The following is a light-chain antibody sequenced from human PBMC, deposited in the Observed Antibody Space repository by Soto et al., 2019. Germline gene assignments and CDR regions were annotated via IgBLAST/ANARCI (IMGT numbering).Light chain of an antibody. CDR3: ATWDDSLSGVV. V-gene: IGLV1-47*01. Sequence: QSVLTQPPSASGTPGQRVTISCSGSSSNIGSNYVYWHQQLPGTAPKLLIYRNNQRPSGVPDRFSGSKSRTSASLAISGLRSEDEADYYCATWDDSLSGVVFGGGTKLTVL. J-gene: IGLJ2*01. CDR2: RNN. CDR1: SSNIGSNY.